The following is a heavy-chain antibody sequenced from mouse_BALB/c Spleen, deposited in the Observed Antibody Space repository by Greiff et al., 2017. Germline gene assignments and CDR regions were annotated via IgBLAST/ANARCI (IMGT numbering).Heavy chain of an antibody. Sequence: VQLQQPGAELVKPGASVKLSCKASGYTFTSYYMSWVKQRPGQGLEWIGGINPSNGGTNFNEKFKSKATLTVDKSSSTAYMQLSSLTSEDSAVYYCTRGATVVATTRAMDYWGQGTSVTVSS. CDR2: INPSNGGT. CDR3: TRGATVVATTRAMDY. J-gene: IGHJ4*01. D-gene: IGHD1-1*01. V-gene: IGHV1S81*02. CDR1: GYTFTSYY.